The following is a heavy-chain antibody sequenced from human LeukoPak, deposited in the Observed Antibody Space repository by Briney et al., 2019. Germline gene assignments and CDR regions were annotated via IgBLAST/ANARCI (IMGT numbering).Heavy chain of an antibody. D-gene: IGHD1-26*01. J-gene: IGHJ4*02. CDR2: IYTSGNT. CDR1: GGSISSGSYY. Sequence: SETLSLTCTVSGGSISSGSYYWNWIRQPAGKGLEWIGRIYTSGNTNYNPSLKSRVTISVDTSKNQFSLKLSSVTAADTAVYYCARDVGGSIDYWGQGTLVTVSS. CDR3: ARDVGGSIDY. V-gene: IGHV4-61*02.